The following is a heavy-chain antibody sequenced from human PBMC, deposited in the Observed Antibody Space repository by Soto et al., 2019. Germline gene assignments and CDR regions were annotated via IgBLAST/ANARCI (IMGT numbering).Heavy chain of an antibody. D-gene: IGHD3-10*01. V-gene: IGHV1-2*02. J-gene: IGHJ6*02. CDR3: ARGRQFADYYGSGSYYNLYQYYYGMDV. Sequence: ASVKVSCKASGYTFTGYYMHWVRQARGQGLEWMGWINPNSGGTNYAQKFQGRVTMTRDTSISTAYMELSRLRSDDTAVYYCARGRQFADYYGSGSYYNLYQYYYGMDVWGQGTTVTVSS. CDR1: GYTFTGYY. CDR2: INPNSGGT.